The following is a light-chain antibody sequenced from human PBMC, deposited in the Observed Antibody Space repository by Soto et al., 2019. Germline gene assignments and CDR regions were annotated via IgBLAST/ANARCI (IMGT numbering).Light chain of an antibody. CDR2: AAS. V-gene: IGKV1-9*01. CDR1: QGISSY. J-gene: IGKJ5*01. CDR3: QQYDNLPIT. Sequence: IQLTQSPSSLSASVGDRVTITCRASQGISSYLAWYQQKPGKAPKLLIYAASTLQSGVPSRFSGSGSGTDFTFTLSSLQPEDIATYYCQQYDNLPITFGQGTRLEIK.